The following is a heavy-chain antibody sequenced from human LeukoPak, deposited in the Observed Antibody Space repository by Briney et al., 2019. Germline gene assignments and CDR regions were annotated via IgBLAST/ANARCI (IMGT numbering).Heavy chain of an antibody. CDR3: ARCLCIAARRRGGIIDY. Sequence: MPSETLSLTCAVYGGSFSGYYWSWIRQPPGKGLEWTGEINHSGSTNYNPSLKSRVTISVDTSKNQFSLKLSSVTAADMAVYYCARCLCIAARRRGGIIDYWGQGTLVTVSS. CDR1: GGSFSGYY. V-gene: IGHV4-34*01. J-gene: IGHJ4*02. CDR2: INHSGST. D-gene: IGHD6-6*01.